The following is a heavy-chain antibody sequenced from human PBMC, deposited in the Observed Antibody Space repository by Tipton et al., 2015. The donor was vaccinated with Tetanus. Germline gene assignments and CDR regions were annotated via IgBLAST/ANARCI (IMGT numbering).Heavy chain of an antibody. CDR1: GASISSGGYF. Sequence: TLSLTCSVSGASISSGGYFWNWIRHRPGKGLEWIGYIYYSGSTFYNPSLKSRVSMSVDTSKNQFSLNLRSVTAADTAVYYCARDQGGGRVVRLNWFDPWGQGTLVTVSS. CDR3: ARDQGGGRVVRLNWFDP. CDR2: IYYSGST. V-gene: IGHV4-31*03. D-gene: IGHD6-6*01. J-gene: IGHJ5*02.